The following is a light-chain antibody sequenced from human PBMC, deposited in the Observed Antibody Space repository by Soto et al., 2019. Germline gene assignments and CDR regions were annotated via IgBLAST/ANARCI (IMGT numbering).Light chain of an antibody. CDR3: QQFHYWWT. CDR1: QTISGTY. J-gene: IGKJ1*01. Sequence: EIVLTQSPGTLSLSPGERATLSCRASQTISGTYLAWYQQKPGQVPRLLIYDASTRATGIPARFSGSGSGTEFTLTISSLQSEDFAFYYCQQFHYWWTFGQGTKV. CDR2: DAS. V-gene: IGKV3-15*01.